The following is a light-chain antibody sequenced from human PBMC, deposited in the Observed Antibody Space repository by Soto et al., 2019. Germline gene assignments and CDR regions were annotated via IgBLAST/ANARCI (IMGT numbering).Light chain of an antibody. Sequence: EMVMTQSPATQSVSPGERASLSCRASQSIGGNLAWYQQKPGQAPRLLIYGASPRATGVPARFSGSGSRTDLTLTISSLQSEDFAIYYCQQYNNWPYTFGQGTKLEI. V-gene: IGKV3-15*01. CDR3: QQYNNWPYT. CDR1: QSIGGN. CDR2: GAS. J-gene: IGKJ2*01.